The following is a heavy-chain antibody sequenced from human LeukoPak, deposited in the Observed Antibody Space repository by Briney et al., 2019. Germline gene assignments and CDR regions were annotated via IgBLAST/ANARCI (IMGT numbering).Heavy chain of an antibody. CDR3: ARGGYGDPYYFDY. V-gene: IGHV3-53*01. D-gene: IGHD4-17*01. CDR2: IYSGGST. Sequence: PGGSLRLSCAASGFTVSSNYMSWVRQAPGKGLEWVSVIYSGGSTYYADSAKGRFTISRDNSKNTLYLQMNSLRAEDTAVYYCARGGYGDPYYFDYWGQGTLVTVSS. CDR1: GFTVSSNY. J-gene: IGHJ4*02.